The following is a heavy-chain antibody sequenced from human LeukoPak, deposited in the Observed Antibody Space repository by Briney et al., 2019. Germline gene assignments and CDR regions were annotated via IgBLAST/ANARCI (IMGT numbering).Heavy chain of an antibody. V-gene: IGHV3-7*03. D-gene: IGHD5-24*01. J-gene: IGHJ6*03. CDR1: GFTFSSYA. CDR3: AKARDSYYYYMDV. CDR2: IKEDGSEK. Sequence: QPGGSLRLSCAASGFTFSSYAMSWVRQAPGKGLQWVANIKEDGSEKYHVNSVKGRFTISRDNAKTSLYLQMNSLRVEDTAVYYCAKARDSYYYYMDVWGKGTTVTISS.